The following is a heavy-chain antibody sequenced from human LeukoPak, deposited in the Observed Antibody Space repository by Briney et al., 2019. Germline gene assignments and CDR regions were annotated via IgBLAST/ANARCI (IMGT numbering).Heavy chain of an antibody. D-gene: IGHD4/OR15-4a*01. CDR3: ARRAGAYSHPYDY. CDR1: GFTVSSNS. J-gene: IGHJ4*02. V-gene: IGHV3-53*01. Sequence: WGSLRLSCTVSGFTVSSNSMSWVRQVPGKGLEWVSFIYSDNTHYSDSVKGRFTISRDNSKNTLYLQMNSLRAEDTAVYYCARRAGAYSHPYDYWGQGTLVTVSS. CDR2: IYSDNT.